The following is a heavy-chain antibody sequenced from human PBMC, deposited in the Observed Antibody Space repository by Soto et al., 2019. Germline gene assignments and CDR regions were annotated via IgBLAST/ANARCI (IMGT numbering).Heavy chain of an antibody. J-gene: IGHJ6*02. CDR3: GKEVGGSRKGYYYYGMDV. V-gene: IGHV3-30*18. D-gene: IGHD2-15*01. CDR1: GFTFSSYG. Sequence: PVGSLRLSCAASGFTFSSYGMHWVRQAPGKGLEWVAVISYDGSNKYYADSVKGRFTISRDNSKNTLYLQMNSLRAEDTAAYYCGKEVGGSRKGYYYYGMDVWGQGTTVTVSS. CDR2: ISYDGSNK.